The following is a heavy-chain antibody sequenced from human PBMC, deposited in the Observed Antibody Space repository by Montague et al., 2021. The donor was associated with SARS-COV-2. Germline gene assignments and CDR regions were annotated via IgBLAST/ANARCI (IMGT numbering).Heavy chain of an antibody. D-gene: IGHD3-3*01. CDR2: IYYSGST. Sequence: SETLSLTCIVSGGSISSYYWSWIRQPPGKGLEWIGYIYYSGSTNYNPSLKSRVTISVDTSKNQFSLKLSSVTAADTAVYYCARQRRYQLPITIFGVVMADGFDIWGQGTMVTVSS. J-gene: IGHJ3*02. CDR3: ARQRRYQLPITIFGVVMADGFDI. CDR1: GGSISSYY. V-gene: IGHV4-59*08.